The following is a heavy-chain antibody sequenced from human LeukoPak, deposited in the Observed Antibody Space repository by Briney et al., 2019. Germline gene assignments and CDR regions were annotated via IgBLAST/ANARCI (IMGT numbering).Heavy chain of an antibody. V-gene: IGHV3-21*04. J-gene: IGHJ4*02. CDR3: ASGDYYYVSFY. CDR1: GFTFSSYS. CDR2: ISSSSYI. D-gene: IGHD3-22*01. Sequence: PGGSLRLSCAASGFTFSSYSMNWVRQAPGKGLEWVSSISSSSYIYYADSVKGRFTISRDNSKNTLYLQMNSLRAEDTAVYYCASGDYYYVSFYWGQGTLVTVSS.